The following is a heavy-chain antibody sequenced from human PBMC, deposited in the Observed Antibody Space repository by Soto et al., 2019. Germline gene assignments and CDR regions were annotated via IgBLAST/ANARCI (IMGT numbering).Heavy chain of an antibody. CDR3: ATSYDSSGYYPILFDY. CDR1: GFTFSSYE. J-gene: IGHJ4*02. V-gene: IGHV3-48*03. CDR2: ISSSGSTI. D-gene: IGHD3-22*01. Sequence: GGSLRLSCAASGFTFSSYEMNWVRQAPGKGLEWVSYISSSGSTIYYADSVKGRFTISRDNAKNSLYLQMNSLRAEDTAVYYCATSYDSSGYYPILFDYWGQGALVTVSS.